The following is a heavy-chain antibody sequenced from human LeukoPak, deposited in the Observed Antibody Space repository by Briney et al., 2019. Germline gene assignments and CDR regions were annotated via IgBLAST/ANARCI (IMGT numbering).Heavy chain of an antibody. CDR2: ISTNGGST. J-gene: IGHJ4*02. D-gene: IGHD7-27*01. Sequence: GGSLRLSCAASGFTFSSYAMHWVRQAPGKGLEYVSAISTNGGSTHYANSVRGRFTISRDNSKNTLYLQMGSLRAEDMAVYYCAREGTPLGISDYWGQGTLVTVSS. V-gene: IGHV3-64*01. CDR3: AREGTPLGISDY. CDR1: GFTFSSYA.